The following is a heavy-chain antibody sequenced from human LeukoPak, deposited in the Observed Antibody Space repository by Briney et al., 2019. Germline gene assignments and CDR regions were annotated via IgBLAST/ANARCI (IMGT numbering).Heavy chain of an antibody. CDR1: GGSISSYY. CDR2: IYYSGST. D-gene: IGHD3-10*01. CDR3: ARETPYGSGSYPFDY. J-gene: IGHJ4*02. V-gene: IGHV4-59*01. Sequence: PSETLSLTCTVSGGSISSYYWSWIRQPPGKGLEWIGYIYYSGSTNYNPSLKSRVTISVDTSKNQFSLKLSSLTAADTAVYYCARETPYGSGSYPFDYWGQGILVTVSS.